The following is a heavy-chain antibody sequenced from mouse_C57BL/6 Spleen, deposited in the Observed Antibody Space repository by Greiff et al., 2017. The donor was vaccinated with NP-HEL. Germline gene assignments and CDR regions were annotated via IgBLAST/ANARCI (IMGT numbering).Heavy chain of an antibody. V-gene: IGHV5-17*01. J-gene: IGHJ2*01. D-gene: IGHD4-1*01. CDR1: GFTFSDYG. CDR3: ARDWDGAFDY. Sequence: EVKLVESGGGLVKPGGSLKLSCAASGFTFSDYGIHWVRQAPEKGLEWVAYISSGSSTIYYADTVKGRFTISRDNAKNTPFLQMTSLRSEDTAMYYCARDWDGAFDYWGQGTTLTVSS. CDR2: ISSGSSTI.